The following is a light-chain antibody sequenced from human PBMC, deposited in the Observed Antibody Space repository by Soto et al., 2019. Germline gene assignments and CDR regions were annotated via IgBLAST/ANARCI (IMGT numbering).Light chain of an antibody. CDR3: QVWESATDHYV. CDR1: NIGSKS. Sequence: VLTQPPSVSVAPGQTARITCGGNNIGSKSVHWYQQRPGQAPVVVVYDDSDRPSGIPERFSGSNSGNTATLTISSVEAGDEADYYCQVWESATDHYVFGTGTKVTVL. V-gene: IGLV3-21*02. J-gene: IGLJ1*01. CDR2: DDS.